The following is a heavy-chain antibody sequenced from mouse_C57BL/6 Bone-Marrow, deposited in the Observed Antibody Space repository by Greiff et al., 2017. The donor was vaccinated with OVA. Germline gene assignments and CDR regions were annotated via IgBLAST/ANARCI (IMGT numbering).Heavy chain of an antibody. Sequence: VQLQQPGAELVKPGASVKLSCKASGYTFTSYWMHWVKQRPGQGLEWIGMIHPNSGSTNYNEKFKSKATLTVDKSSSTAYMQLSSLTSEDSAVYYCARSPFYCGSSPFDYWGQGTTLTVSS. CDR3: ARSPFYCGSSPFDY. CDR1: GYTFTSYW. J-gene: IGHJ2*01. D-gene: IGHD1-1*01. V-gene: IGHV1-64*01. CDR2: IHPNSGST.